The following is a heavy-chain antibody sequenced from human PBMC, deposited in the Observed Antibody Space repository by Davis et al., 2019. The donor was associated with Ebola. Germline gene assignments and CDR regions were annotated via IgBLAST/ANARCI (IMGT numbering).Heavy chain of an antibody. CDR1: GGSISSYY. D-gene: IGHD5-12*01. CDR3: ARAHSGYDHGAFDI. CDR2: IYYSGST. V-gene: IGHV4-59*12. J-gene: IGHJ3*02. Sequence: PSETLSLTCTVSGGSISSYYWSWIRQPPGKGLEWIGYIYYSGSTNYNPSLKSRVTISVDTSKNQFSLKLSSVTAADMAVYYCARAHSGYDHGAFDIWGQGTMVTVSS.